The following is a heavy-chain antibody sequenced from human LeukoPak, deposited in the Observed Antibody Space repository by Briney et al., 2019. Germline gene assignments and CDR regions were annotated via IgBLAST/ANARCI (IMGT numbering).Heavy chain of an antibody. CDR3: ARELVGATPFDY. CDR2: ISWDGGST. D-gene: IGHD1-26*01. V-gene: IGHV3-43*01. Sequence: TGGSLRLSCAASGFTFDDYGMSWVRQAPGKGLEWVSLISWDGGSTYYADSVKGRFTISRDNSKNSLYLQMNSLRTEDTALYYCARELVGATPFDYWGQGTLVTVSS. CDR1: GFTFDDYG. J-gene: IGHJ4*02.